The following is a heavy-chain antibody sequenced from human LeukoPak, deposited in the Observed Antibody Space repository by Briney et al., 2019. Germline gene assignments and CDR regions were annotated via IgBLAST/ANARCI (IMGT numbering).Heavy chain of an antibody. CDR1: GFTFSSYW. CDR2: IKQDGSEK. Sequence: GGSLRLSCAASGFTFSSYWMSWVRQAPGKGLEWVANIKQDGSEKYYVDSVKGRFTISRDNAKNSLYLQMNSLRAEDTAVYYCAKDRGYSYGSYYYYYGMDVWGQGTTVTVSS. J-gene: IGHJ6*02. D-gene: IGHD5-18*01. V-gene: IGHV3-7*01. CDR3: AKDRGYSYGSYYYYYGMDV.